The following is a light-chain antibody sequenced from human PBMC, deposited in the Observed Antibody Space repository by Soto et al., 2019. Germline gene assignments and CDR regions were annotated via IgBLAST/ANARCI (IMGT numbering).Light chain of an antibody. CDR2: DAS. V-gene: IGKV3-11*01. J-gene: IGKJ3*01. CDR3: QQRSNWPPT. CDR1: QSVSSY. Sequence: EIVLRQSPATLSLSPGERATLSCRASQSVSSYLAWYQQKPGQAPRLLIYDASSRATGIPARFSGSGSGTDFTLTISSLEPEDFAVYYCQQRSNWPPTFGPGTKVDIK.